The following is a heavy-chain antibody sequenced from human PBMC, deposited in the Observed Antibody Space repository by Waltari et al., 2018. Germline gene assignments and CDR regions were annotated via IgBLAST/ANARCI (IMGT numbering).Heavy chain of an antibody. Sequence: QVQLQESGPGLVKPSETLSLTCAVSGYSISSGYYWGWIRQPPGKGLEWIGSIYHSGSTYYNPSLKSRVTISVATSKNQFSLKLSSVTAADTAVYYCARALRLGELSPDYYFDYWGQGTLVTVSS. D-gene: IGHD3-16*02. CDR3: ARALRLGELSPDYYFDY. CDR1: GYSISSGYY. V-gene: IGHV4-38-2*01. CDR2: IYHSGST. J-gene: IGHJ4*02.